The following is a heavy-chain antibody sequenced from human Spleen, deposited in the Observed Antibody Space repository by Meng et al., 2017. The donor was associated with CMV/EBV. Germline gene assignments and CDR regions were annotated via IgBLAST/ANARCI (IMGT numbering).Heavy chain of an antibody. CDR2: ISGGGGST. J-gene: IGHJ4*02. CDR1: GFTFSNYA. Sequence: SGFTFSNYAMNWVRQAPGKGLDWVSGISGGGGSTYYADSVKGRFTISRDNSKNTLYLQMNSLRAEDTAVYYCAKREYYDSSAYSDYWGQGTLVTVSS. V-gene: IGHV3-23*01. CDR3: AKREYYDSSAYSDY. D-gene: IGHD3-22*01.